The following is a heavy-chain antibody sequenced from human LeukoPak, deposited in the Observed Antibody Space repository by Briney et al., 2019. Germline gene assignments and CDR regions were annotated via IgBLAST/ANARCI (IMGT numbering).Heavy chain of an antibody. CDR1: GYTFTGYY. CDR2: IYPNSGGT. CDR3: AKVTLWFREDDAFDI. J-gene: IGHJ3*02. D-gene: IGHD3-10*01. V-gene: IGHV1-2*02. Sequence: ASVKVSCKASGYTFTGYYMHWVRQAPGQGLEWMGWIYPNSGGTNYAQEFQGRVTMTRDTSISTAYMELSRLRSDDTAVYYCAKVTLWFREDDAFDIWGQGTMVTVSS.